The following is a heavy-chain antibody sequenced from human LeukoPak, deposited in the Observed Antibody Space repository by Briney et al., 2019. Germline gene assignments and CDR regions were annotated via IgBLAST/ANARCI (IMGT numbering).Heavy chain of an antibody. J-gene: IGHJ4*02. CDR2: ISSSSSYI. Sequence: GGSLRLSCAASGFTFSSYSMNWVRQAPGKGLEWVPSISSSSSYIYYADSVKGRFTISRDNAKNSLYLQMNSLRAEDTAVYYCARYLRGMDYYDSSGYDDYWGQGTLVTVSS. D-gene: IGHD3-22*01. V-gene: IGHV3-21*01. CDR3: ARYLRGMDYYDSSGYDDY. CDR1: GFTFSSYS.